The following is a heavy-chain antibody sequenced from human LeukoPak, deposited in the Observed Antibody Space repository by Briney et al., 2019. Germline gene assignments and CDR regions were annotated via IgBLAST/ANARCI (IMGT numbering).Heavy chain of an antibody. CDR3: TGMAVAGTYY. CDR1: GFTFSSYA. J-gene: IGHJ4*02. V-gene: IGHV3-30*01. Sequence: GGSLRLSCAASGFTFSSYALHWVRQAPGKGLQWVAVISYDGTNKYYADSVKGRFTISRDNSKTTLYLQMNSLRSEDTAVYYCTGMAVAGTYYWGQGTLVTVSS. D-gene: IGHD6-19*01. CDR2: ISYDGTNK.